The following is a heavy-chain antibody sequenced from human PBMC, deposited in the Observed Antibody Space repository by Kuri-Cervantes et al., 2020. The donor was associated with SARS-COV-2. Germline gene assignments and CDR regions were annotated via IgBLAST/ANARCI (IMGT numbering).Heavy chain of an antibody. CDR3: SRNFWAGYWPFDY. CDR2: IRSKAYGETT. J-gene: IGHJ4*02. D-gene: IGHD3/OR15-3a*01. CDR1: GFTFGDYV. V-gene: IGHV3-49*03. Sequence: GGSLRLSCTVSGFTFGDYVLRWFRQAPGKGLEWVGFIRSKAYGETTEYAASVKGRFSISRDDSESIAYLQMNSLKTEDTAVYYCSRNFWAGYWPFDYWGQGTLVTVSS.